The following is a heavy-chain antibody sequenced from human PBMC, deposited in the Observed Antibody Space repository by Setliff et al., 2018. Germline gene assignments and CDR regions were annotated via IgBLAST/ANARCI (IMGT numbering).Heavy chain of an antibody. Sequence: PSETLSLTCTVSGGSISSHYWSWIRQPPGKGLEWIGYIYYSGSTNYNPSLKSRVTISVDTAKNRFSLNLTSVTAADTAVYYCATSGFCSAGSCYSFDDWGQGALVTVSS. CDR2: IYYSGST. CDR3: ATSGFCSAGSCYSFDD. J-gene: IGHJ4*02. D-gene: IGHD6-19*01. V-gene: IGHV4-59*11. CDR1: GGSISSHY.